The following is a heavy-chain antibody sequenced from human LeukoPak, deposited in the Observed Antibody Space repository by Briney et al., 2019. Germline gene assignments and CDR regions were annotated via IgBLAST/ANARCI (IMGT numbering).Heavy chain of an antibody. CDR2: INNNGGTT. V-gene: IGHV3-64*01. CDR3: ARGTTVNTPFDH. CDR1: GFTFSSYA. D-gene: IGHD4-11*01. J-gene: IGHJ4*02. Sequence: GGSLRLSCAASGFTFSSYAMHWGRQAPGKGLEYVSVINNNGGTTYYANSVKGRFTISRDNSKNTVFLQMGSLRAEDMAVYYCARGTTVNTPFDHWGQGTLVTVSS.